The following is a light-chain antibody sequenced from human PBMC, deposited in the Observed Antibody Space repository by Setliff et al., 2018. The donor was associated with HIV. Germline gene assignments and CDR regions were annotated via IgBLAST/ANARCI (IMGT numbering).Light chain of an antibody. J-gene: IGLJ1*01. CDR2: DVS. Sequence: QSALTQAASVSGSPGQSITMSCTGTRSDVGGYNYVSWYQQHPGKAPKLMIYDVSNRPSGVSNRFSGSKSGNTASLTISGLQAEDEADYYCSSYTSTSTPCVFGTGTKVTVL. CDR1: RSDVGGYNY. CDR3: SSYTSTSTPCV. V-gene: IGLV2-14*03.